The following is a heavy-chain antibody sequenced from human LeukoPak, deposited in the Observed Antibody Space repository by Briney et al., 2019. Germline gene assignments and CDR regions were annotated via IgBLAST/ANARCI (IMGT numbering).Heavy chain of an antibody. J-gene: IGHJ6*03. CDR3: ARPLDYGAYYYYMDV. Sequence: GGSLRLSCEASGFAFSSYAMHWVRQAPGKGLEWVAVPWYDGSNKNYADSVKGRFTISRDNSKNTLYLQLNSLRAEDTAVYYCARPLDYGAYYYYMDVWGKGTTVTVSS. V-gene: IGHV3-33*01. CDR1: GFAFSSYA. D-gene: IGHD4-17*01. CDR2: PWYDGSNK.